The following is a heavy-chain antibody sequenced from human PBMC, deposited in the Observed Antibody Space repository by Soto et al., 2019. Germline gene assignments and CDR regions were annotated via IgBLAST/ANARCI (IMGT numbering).Heavy chain of an antibody. Sequence: EVQLVESGGGLVKPGGSLRLSCAASVFTFSSYSMNWVRQAPGKGLEWVSSISRSSTYIYYADSVKGRFTISRDNAKNSLYLQMNSLRAEDTAVYYCARDEADFDYWGQGTLVTVSS. J-gene: IGHJ4*02. CDR1: VFTFSSYS. V-gene: IGHV3-21*01. CDR3: ARDEADFDY. CDR2: ISRSSTYI.